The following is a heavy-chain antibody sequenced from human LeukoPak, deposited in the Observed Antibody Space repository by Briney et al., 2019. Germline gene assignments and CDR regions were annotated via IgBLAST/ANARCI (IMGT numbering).Heavy chain of an antibody. CDR2: IRGSGGST. CDR3: AKAASYSSGWYYFDY. J-gene: IGHJ4*02. V-gene: IGHV3-23*01. Sequence: GGSLRLSCAASRFTSSSYAMSWVRQAPGEGVGWVSAIRGSGGSTYYAVSVKGRFTISRDNSKNTLYLQRNSLRAEDTAVYYCAKAASYSSGWYYFDYWGQGTLVTVSS. D-gene: IGHD6-19*01. CDR1: RFTSSSYA.